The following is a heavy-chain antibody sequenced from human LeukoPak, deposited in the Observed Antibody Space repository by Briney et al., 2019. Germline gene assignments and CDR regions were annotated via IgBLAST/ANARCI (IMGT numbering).Heavy chain of an antibody. CDR3: ARVRGSGTFWYYFDY. Sequence: ASVKVSCKASGYTFTSYDSNWVRQATGQGLEWMGWMNPNSGNTGYAQKFQGRVTMTRNTSISTAYMELSSLRSEDTAVYYCARVRGSGTFWYYFDYWGQGTLVTVSS. D-gene: IGHD3-10*01. CDR2: MNPNSGNT. CDR1: GYTFTSYD. J-gene: IGHJ4*02. V-gene: IGHV1-8*01.